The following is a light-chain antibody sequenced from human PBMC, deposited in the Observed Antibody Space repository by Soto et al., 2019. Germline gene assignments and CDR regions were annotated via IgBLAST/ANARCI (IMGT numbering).Light chain of an antibody. V-gene: IGLV2-14*03. Sequence: QSALTQPASVSGSPGQSITISCSGTSSDLGSYDHVAWYQQFPGKSPKLIIYAVSDRPSGVSDRFSGSKSGRSAHLTISGLQTEDGADYYCISYTYRQPYLYGTGTK. CDR2: AVS. CDR1: SSDLGSYDH. CDR3: ISYTYRQPYL. J-gene: IGLJ1*01.